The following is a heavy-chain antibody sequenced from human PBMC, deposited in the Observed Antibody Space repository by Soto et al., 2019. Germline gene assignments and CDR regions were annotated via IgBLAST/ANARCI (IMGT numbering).Heavy chain of an antibody. Sequence: QITLKESGPTLVKPTQTLTLTCTFSGFSLSTTIVGVGWIRQPPGKALEWLALIYCDDDKRYSPFLKSRLTITKDTSKNQVVLTMTNMNPMDTATYCCAHTLVAGLGYYFDYWGQGTLVTVSS. J-gene: IGHJ4*02. D-gene: IGHD6-19*01. CDR1: GFSLSTTIVG. CDR3: AHTLVAGLGYYFDY. CDR2: IYCDDDK. V-gene: IGHV2-5*02.